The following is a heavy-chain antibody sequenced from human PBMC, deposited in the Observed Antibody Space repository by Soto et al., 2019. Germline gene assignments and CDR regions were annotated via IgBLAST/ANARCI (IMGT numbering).Heavy chain of an antibody. D-gene: IGHD3-3*01. CDR2: INHTGGT. CDR3: ATRITVFGLLIPPFDP. Sequence: QVHLQQWGAGLLKPSETLSLTCAVYGGSVNVYYWNWIRQPPGKGLEWIGEINHTGGTHYNPSLKSRVTMSVDTSKNQFSLRLSSVTAADTAIYYCATRITVFGLLIPPFDPWGQGTQVTVSS. J-gene: IGHJ5*02. CDR1: GGSVNVYY. V-gene: IGHV4-34*02.